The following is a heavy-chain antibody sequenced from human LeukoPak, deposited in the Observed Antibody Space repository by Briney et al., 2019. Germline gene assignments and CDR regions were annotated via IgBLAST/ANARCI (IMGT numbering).Heavy chain of an antibody. CDR1: GFTFSSYA. Sequence: GGSLRLSCAASGFTFSSYAMSWVRQAPGKGLEWVSGINWNGGSTGYADSVKGRFTISRDNAKNSLYLQMNSLRAEDTALYYCARTYSSSYYYYMDVWGKGTTVTVSS. V-gene: IGHV3-20*04. CDR2: INWNGGST. D-gene: IGHD6-6*01. CDR3: ARTYSSSYYYYMDV. J-gene: IGHJ6*03.